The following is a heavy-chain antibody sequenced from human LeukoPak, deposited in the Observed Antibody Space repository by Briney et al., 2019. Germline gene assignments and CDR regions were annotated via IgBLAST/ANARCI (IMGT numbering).Heavy chain of an antibody. V-gene: IGHV4-39*01. CDR1: GGSISSSSYY. J-gene: IGHJ4*02. CDR2: IYYSGNT. D-gene: IGHD5-18*01. Sequence: SETLSLTCTVSGGSISSSSYYWGWIRQPPGKNLEWIGSIYYSGNTYYNPSLKSRVTISVDTSKNQFSLKLSSVTAADTAVYYCARLSFFGYTCGTPDYWGQGTLVTVSS. CDR3: ARLSFFGYTCGTPDY.